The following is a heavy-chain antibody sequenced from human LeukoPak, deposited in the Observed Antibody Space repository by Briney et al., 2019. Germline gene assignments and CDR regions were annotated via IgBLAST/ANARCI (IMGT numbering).Heavy chain of an antibody. D-gene: IGHD1-1*01. CDR1: GFAFSSYA. J-gene: IGHJ4*02. CDR2: ISGSGGST. V-gene: IGHV3-23*01. CDR3: ARDPRTVQI. Sequence: PGGSLRLSCAASGFAFSSYAMRWVRQAPGKGLEWVSAISGSGGSTYYADSVKGRFTISRDNAKNLLSLQMDSLRVEDTAIYYCARDPRTVQIWGQGTLVTVSS.